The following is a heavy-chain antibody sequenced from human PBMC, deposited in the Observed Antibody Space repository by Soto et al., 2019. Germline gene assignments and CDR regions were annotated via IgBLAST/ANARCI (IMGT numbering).Heavy chain of an antibody. CDR3: ATDLLRSSSSPSDY. J-gene: IGHJ4*02. D-gene: IGHD6-6*01. CDR2: FDPEDGET. V-gene: IGHV1-24*01. CDR1: GYTLTELS. Sequence: ASVKVSCKVSGYTLTELSMHWVRQAPGKGLEWMGGFDPEDGETIYAQKFQGRVTMTEDTSTDTAYMELSSLRSEDTAVYYCATDLLRSSSSPSDYWGQGTLVTVSS.